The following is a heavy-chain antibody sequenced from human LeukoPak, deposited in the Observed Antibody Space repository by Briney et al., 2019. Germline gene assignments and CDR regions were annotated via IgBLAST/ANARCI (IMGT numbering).Heavy chain of an antibody. Sequence: GGSLRLSCAASGFTFSSYAMHWVRQAPGKGLEYVSGIRSNGGSTYYANSVKGRFTISRDNSKNTLFLQMASLRAEDMAVYYCARGIATGGNYYDGNWYFDLWGRGTLVNVSS. CDR3: ARGIATGGNYYDGNWYFDL. D-gene: IGHD3-22*01. V-gene: IGHV3-64*01. CDR2: IRSNGGST. J-gene: IGHJ2*01. CDR1: GFTFSSYA.